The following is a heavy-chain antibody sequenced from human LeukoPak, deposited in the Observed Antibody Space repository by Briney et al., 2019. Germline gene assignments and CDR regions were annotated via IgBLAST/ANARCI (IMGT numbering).Heavy chain of an antibody. CDR3: ARDRQWLVDH. CDR1: GGSFSGYY. CDR2: INHSGST. J-gene: IGHJ5*02. V-gene: IGHV4-34*01. Sequence: TTSETLSLTCAVYGGSFSGYYWSWIRQPPGKGLEWIGEINHSGSTNYNPSLKSRVTISVDTSKNQFSLKLTSVTAADTAVYYCARDRQWLVDHWGQGTLVTVSS. D-gene: IGHD6-19*01.